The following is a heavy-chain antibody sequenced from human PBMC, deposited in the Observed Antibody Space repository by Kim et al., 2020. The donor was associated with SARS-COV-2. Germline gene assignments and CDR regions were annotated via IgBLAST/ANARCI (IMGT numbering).Heavy chain of an antibody. Sequence: GGSLRLSCAASGFTFSNYAMSWVRQAPGKGLEWVSAISATSDITYYADSVRGRFTISRDNSKNTLYLQVDSLRAEDTAVYYSASPSYSSGWYLVNWGQGT. CDR2: ISATSDIT. CDR3: ASPSYSSGWYLVN. J-gene: IGHJ4*02. V-gene: IGHV3-23*01. D-gene: IGHD6-19*01. CDR1: GFTFSNYA.